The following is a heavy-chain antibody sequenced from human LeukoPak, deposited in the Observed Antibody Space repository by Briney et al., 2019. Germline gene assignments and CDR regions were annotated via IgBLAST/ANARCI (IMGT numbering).Heavy chain of an antibody. D-gene: IGHD6-25*01. CDR1: EFTFSSHE. Sequence: GGSLRLPCPGSEFTFSSHEMNWVRQAPGKGLEGLALIWYDGSSKYYADSVKGRFTISRDNSKNTVYLQMDSLRAEDTAVYYCARLMSEAARYYYYYYMDVWGKGTTVTVSS. CDR2: IWYDGSSK. V-gene: IGHV3-33*08. J-gene: IGHJ6*03. CDR3: ARLMSEAARYYYYYYMDV.